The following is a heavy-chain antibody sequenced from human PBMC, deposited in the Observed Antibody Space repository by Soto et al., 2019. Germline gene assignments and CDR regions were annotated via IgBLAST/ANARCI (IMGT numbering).Heavy chain of an antibody. J-gene: IGHJ6*03. V-gene: IGHV5-51*01. CDR3: ARPVAVFLSGGAQNPYYILV. D-gene: IGHD3-3*01. CDR1: GYSFTSYR. Sequence: GESLKISCKVSGYSFTSYRIGWVRQMPGKGLEWMGIIYPGDSDTRYSPSFQGQVTISADKSISTAYLQWSSLKASDTAMYYCARPVAVFLSGGAQNPYYILVLGKG. CDR2: IYPGDSDT.